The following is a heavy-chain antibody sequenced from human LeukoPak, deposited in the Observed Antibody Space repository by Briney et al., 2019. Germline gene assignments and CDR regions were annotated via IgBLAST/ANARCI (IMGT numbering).Heavy chain of an antibody. CDR3: ASGVVEGGYFSGPVEY. CDR1: GFTVTSNY. J-gene: IGHJ4*02. Sequence: GGSLRLSCAAYGFTVTSNYMSWVRQAPGKGLQWVSIIYNDGRSFFADSVKGRFTISRDTSKNTLYLQMNSLRAEDTAVYYCASGVVEGGYFSGPVEYWGQGTLVTVSS. D-gene: IGHD3-22*01. V-gene: IGHV3-53*01. CDR2: IYNDGRS.